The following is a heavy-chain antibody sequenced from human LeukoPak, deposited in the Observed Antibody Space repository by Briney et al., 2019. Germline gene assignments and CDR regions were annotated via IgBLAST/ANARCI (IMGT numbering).Heavy chain of an antibody. CDR2: ISYDGSNK. CDR1: GFTFSSYD. J-gene: IGHJ4*02. V-gene: IGHV3-30*03. D-gene: IGHD6-19*01. Sequence: PGGSLRLSCAASGFTFSSYDMHWVRQAPGKGLEWVAVISYDGSNKYYADSVKGRFTISRDNSKNTLYLQMNSLRPEDTAVYYCARPNSSWYGYSSGWYYDYWGQGTLVTVSS. CDR3: ARPNSSWYGYSSGWYYDY.